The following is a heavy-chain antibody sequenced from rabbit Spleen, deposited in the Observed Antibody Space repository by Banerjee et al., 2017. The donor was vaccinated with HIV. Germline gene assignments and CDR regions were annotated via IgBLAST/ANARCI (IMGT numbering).Heavy chain of an antibody. Sequence: QSLEESGGDLVKPGASLTLTCTASGFSFSSSDYICWVRQAPGKGLEWIACTAAGRSTFTYYATWAKGRFTCSKASSTTVTLQMTSLTAADTATYFCARDTGTSFSTYGMDLWGQGTLVTVS. CDR1: GFSFSSSDY. CDR3: ARDTGTSFSTYGMDL. CDR2: TAAGRSTFT. J-gene: IGHJ6*01. D-gene: IGHD8-1*01. V-gene: IGHV1S40*01.